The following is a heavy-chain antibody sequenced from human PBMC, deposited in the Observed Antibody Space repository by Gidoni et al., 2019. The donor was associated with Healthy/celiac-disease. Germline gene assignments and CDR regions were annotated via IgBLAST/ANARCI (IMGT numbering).Heavy chain of an antibody. D-gene: IGHD2-2*01. CDR1: GYTSTGYY. CDR2: INPNSGGT. V-gene: IGHV1-2*02. Sequence: QVQLVQSGAEVKKPGASVKVSCKASGYTSTGYYMHLVRQAPGQGLEWMGWINPNSGGTNYAQKFQGRVTMTRDTSISTAYMELSRLRSDDTAVYYCARVRAVVVPAAAKYYYYGMDVWGQGTTVTVSS. J-gene: IGHJ6*02. CDR3: ARVRAVVVPAAAKYYYYGMDV.